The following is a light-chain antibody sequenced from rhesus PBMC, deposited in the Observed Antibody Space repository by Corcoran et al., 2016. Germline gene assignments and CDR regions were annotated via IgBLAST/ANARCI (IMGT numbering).Light chain of an antibody. CDR3: QQYNNWNT. CDR1: QSVNNY. CDR2: GAS. Sequence: EIVMTQSPATLSLSPGERATLSCRASQSVNNYFAWSQPKPGQAPRLHIYGASNRAPGLPDRFSGSGAGTDLTLIISSLEPEDVGVYYCQQYNNWNTFGGGTKVELK. V-gene: IGKV3-35*01. J-gene: IGKJ4*01.